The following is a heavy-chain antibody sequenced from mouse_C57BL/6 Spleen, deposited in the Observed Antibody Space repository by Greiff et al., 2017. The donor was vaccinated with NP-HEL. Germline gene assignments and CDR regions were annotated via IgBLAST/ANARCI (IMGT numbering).Heavy chain of an antibody. CDR2: IDPSDSET. D-gene: IGHD1-1*01. CDR3: ANYGSSYPYFDV. CDR1: GYTFTSYW. J-gene: IGHJ1*03. Sequence: QVHVKQPGAELVRPGSSVKLSCKASGYTFTSYWMHWVKQRPIQGLEWIGNIDPSDSETHYNQKFKDKATLTVDKSSSTAYMQLSSLTSEDSAVYYCANYGSSYPYFDVWGTGTTVTVSS. V-gene: IGHV1-52*01.